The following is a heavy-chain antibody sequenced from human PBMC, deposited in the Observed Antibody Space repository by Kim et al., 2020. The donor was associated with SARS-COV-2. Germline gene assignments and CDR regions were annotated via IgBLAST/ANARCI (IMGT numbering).Heavy chain of an antibody. CDR1: GGTFSSYA. V-gene: IGHV1-69*13. CDR3: ARGGEDSSSYLNYYYYMDV. CDR2: IIPIFGTA. J-gene: IGHJ6*03. D-gene: IGHD6-13*01. Sequence: SVKVSCKASGGTFSSYAISWVRQAPGQGLEWMGGIIPIFGTANYAQKFQGRVTITADESTSTAYMELSSLRSEDTAVYCCARGGEDSSSYLNYYYYMDVWGKGTTVTVSS.